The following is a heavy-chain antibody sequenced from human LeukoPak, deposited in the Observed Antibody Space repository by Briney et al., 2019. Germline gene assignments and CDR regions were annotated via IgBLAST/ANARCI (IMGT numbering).Heavy chain of an antibody. D-gene: IGHD3-10*01. J-gene: IGHJ6*02. CDR3: ARGLAGSGSNYYYYGMDV. Sequence: GGSLRLSCAASGFTFSSYSMNWVRQAPGKGLEWVSYISSSSSTIYYADSVKGRFTISRDNAKNSLYLQMNSLRDEDTAAYYCARGLAGSGSNYYYYGMDVWGQGTTVTVSS. CDR1: GFTFSSYS. V-gene: IGHV3-48*02. CDR2: ISSSSSTI.